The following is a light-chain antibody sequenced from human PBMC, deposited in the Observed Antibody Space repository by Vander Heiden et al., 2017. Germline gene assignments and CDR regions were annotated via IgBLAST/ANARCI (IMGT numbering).Light chain of an antibody. V-gene: IGLV3-1*01. CDR3: QAWDSSMVV. CDR2: QDS. CDR1: KLGDKY. Sequence: SYELTQPPSVSVSPGQTASITCSGDKLGDKYACWYQQKPGQSPVLVIYQDSKRPSGIPERFSGSNSGTTATLTISGTQAMDEDDYYCQAWDSSMVVFGGGTKLTGL. J-gene: IGLJ2*01.